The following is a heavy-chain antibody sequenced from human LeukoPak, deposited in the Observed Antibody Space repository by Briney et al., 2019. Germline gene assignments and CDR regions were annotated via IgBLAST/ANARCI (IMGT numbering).Heavy chain of an antibody. CDR1: GYTFSNFG. D-gene: IGHD2-2*01. CDR3: ARDGTSTDDY. J-gene: IGHJ4*02. CDR2: ISGNNDNP. Sequence: GGSVKVSCKTSGYTFSNFGINWVRQAPGQGLEWMGWISGNNDNPNYGQKFQGRFTVTTDSSTSTAYMELRNLRFDDTAVYYCARDGTSTDDYWGQGTLVTVSS. V-gene: IGHV1-18*01.